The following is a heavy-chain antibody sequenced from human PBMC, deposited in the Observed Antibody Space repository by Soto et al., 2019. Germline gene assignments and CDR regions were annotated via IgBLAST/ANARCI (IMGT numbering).Heavy chain of an antibody. D-gene: IGHD6-13*01. CDR3: ARRQISPPTRGAGAARGGMEV. J-gene: IGHJ6*02. V-gene: IGHV3-23*03. CDR2: IVGDASSI. Sequence: GGSLRLSCAAYGFTFRTYAMNWVRQAPGKGLEWVAVIVGDASSIDYADSVKGRFTISRDNSKNIMYLQMTSLKVEDTATYFCARRQISPPTRGAGAARGGMEVWGHGTTVTVSS. CDR1: GFTFRTYA.